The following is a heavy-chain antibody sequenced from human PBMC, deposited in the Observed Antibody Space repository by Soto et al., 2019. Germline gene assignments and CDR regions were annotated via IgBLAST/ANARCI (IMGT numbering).Heavy chain of an antibody. D-gene: IGHD6-19*01. CDR2: ISGSGDST. Sequence: EVQLLESGGGLVQPGGSLRLSCAASGFTFSSYAMSWVRQAPGKGLEWVSVISGSGDSTYYADSVKGRFTISRDNSKNTLYVQMNSRRAEGTAVYYCARRSSGWYFDYWGQGTLVTVSS. V-gene: IGHV3-23*01. CDR1: GFTFSSYA. J-gene: IGHJ4*02. CDR3: ARRSSGWYFDY.